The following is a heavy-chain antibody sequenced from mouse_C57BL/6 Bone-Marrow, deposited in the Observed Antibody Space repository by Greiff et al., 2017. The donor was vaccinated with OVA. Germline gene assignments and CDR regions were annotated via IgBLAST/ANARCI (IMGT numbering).Heavy chain of an antibody. V-gene: IGHV1-4*01. Sequence: QVQLQQSGAELAGPGASVKMSCKASGYTFTSYTMHWVKQRPGQGLEWIGYINPSSGYTKYNQKFKDKATLTADKSSSTAYMQLSSLTSEDSAVYYCARGRSYAMDYWGQGTSVTVSS. CDR2: INPSSGYT. J-gene: IGHJ4*01. CDR3: ARGRSYAMDY. CDR1: GYTFTSYT.